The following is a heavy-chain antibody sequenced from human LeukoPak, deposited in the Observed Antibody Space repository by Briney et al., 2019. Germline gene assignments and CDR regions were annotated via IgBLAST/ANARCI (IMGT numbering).Heavy chain of an antibody. D-gene: IGHD1-1*01. CDR2: IYPGDSDT. CDR3: ARQYRSTSGPDS. Sequence: GESLKISCKGSGYSFTSYWIAWVRQMPGKGLEWMGIIYPGDSDTRYSPSFQGQVTISVDMSASTAYLQWNSLKASDTAMYYCARQYRSTSGPDSWGQGTLVTVSS. J-gene: IGHJ4*02. V-gene: IGHV5-51*01. CDR1: GYSFTSYW.